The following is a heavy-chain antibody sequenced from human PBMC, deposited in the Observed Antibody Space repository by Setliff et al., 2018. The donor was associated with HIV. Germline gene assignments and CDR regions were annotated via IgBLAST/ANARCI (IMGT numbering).Heavy chain of an antibody. Sequence: GASVKVSCKASGYIFTGYYIHWVRQAPGQGLEWMGGIIPIFGTANYAQKFQGRVTITADESTSTAYMELSSLRSEDTAVYYCASPTSIAVAGTHRGKDYYYYGMDVWGQGTTVTV. D-gene: IGHD6-19*01. CDR1: GYIFTGYY. CDR2: IIPIFGTA. J-gene: IGHJ6*02. V-gene: IGHV1-69*13. CDR3: ASPTSIAVAGTHRGKDYYYYGMDV.